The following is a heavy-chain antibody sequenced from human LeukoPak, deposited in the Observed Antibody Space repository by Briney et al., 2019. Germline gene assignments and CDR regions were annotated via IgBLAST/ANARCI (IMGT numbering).Heavy chain of an antibody. J-gene: IGHJ4*02. CDR3: ARDASLIVVSAAEFDY. Sequence: ASVKVSCKASGYTFTSYGISWVRQAPGQGLEWMGRISADNGNTNYAQKFQGRVTMTTDTRTSTAYMELTSLRSDDTAVYYCARDASLIVVSAAEFDYWGQGTLVTVSS. V-gene: IGHV1-18*01. D-gene: IGHD2-2*01. CDR1: GYTFTSYG. CDR2: ISADNGNT.